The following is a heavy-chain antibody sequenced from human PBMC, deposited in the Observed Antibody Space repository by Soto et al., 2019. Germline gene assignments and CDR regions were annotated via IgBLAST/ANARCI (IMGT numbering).Heavy chain of an antibody. CDR3: ARYYSKYFVFFWGSYRPRGWFYP. J-gene: IGHJ5*02. CDR2: IYYSGNT. CDR1: GGVISTYF. V-gene: IGHV4-59*01. D-gene: IGHD3-16*02. Sequence: PSETLSLTCTVSGGVISTYFWTWIRQPPGKGLEWIGNIYYSGNTNYNPSLKSRVTISVDTSKNQFSLKLSSVTAADTAVYYCARYYSKYFVFFWGSYRPRGWFYPWGQGTFVTVSS.